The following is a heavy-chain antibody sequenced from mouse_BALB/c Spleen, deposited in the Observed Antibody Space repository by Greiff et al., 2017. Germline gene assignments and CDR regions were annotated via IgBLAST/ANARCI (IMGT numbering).Heavy chain of an antibody. D-gene: IGHD6-5*01. CDR1: GYTFTSYW. CDR2: INPSTGYT. V-gene: IGHV1-7*01. J-gene: IGHJ3*01. Sequence: VQLQESGAELAKPGASVKMSCKASGYTFTSYWMHWVKQRPGQGLEWIGYINPSTGYTEYNQKFKDKATLTADKSSSTAYMQLSSLTSEDSAVYYCARWAYGLFAYWGQGTLVTVSA. CDR3: ARWAYGLFAY.